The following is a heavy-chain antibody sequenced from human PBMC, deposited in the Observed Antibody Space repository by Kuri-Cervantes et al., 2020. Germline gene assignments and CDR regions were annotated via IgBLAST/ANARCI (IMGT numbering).Heavy chain of an antibody. CDR3: ARHCEDGYYYDSRNNWFDP. Sequence: GESLKISCAASGFTFSDYYMSWIRQAPGKGLEWVSYISSSGSTIYYADSVKGRFTISRDNAKNSLYLQMNSLRAEDTAVYYCARHCEDGYYYDSRNNWFDPWGQGTLVTVSS. D-gene: IGHD3-22*01. CDR1: GFTFSDYY. CDR2: ISSSGSTI. V-gene: IGHV3-11*01. J-gene: IGHJ5*02.